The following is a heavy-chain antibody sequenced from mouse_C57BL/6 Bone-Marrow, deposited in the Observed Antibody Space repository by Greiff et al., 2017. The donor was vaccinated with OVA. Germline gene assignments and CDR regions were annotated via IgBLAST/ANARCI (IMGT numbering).Heavy chain of an antibody. J-gene: IGHJ3*01. D-gene: IGHD1-1*01. V-gene: IGHV3-6*01. CDR1: GYSITSGYY. Sequence: EVKLQESGPGLVKPSQSLSLTCSVTGYSITSGYYWNWIRQFPGNKLEWMGYISYDGSNNYNPSLKNRISITRDTSKNQFFLKLNSVTTEDTATYYWARERLITTVVAPFAYWGQGTLVTVSA. CDR2: ISYDGSN. CDR3: ARERLITTVVAPFAY.